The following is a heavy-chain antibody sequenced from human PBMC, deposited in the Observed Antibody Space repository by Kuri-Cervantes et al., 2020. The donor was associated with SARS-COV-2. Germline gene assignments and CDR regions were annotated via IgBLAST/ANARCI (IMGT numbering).Heavy chain of an antibody. CDR2: INPSGGST. D-gene: IGHD3-10*01. CDR1: GYTFTSYY. J-gene: IGHJ5*02. V-gene: IGHV1-46*01. Sequence: ASVKVSCKASGYTFTSYYVHWVRQAPGQGLEWMGIINPSGGSTSYAQKFQGRVTMTRDTSTSTVYMELSSLRSEDTAVYYCARARGFGTETNWFDPWGQGTLVTVSS. CDR3: ARARGFGTETNWFDP.